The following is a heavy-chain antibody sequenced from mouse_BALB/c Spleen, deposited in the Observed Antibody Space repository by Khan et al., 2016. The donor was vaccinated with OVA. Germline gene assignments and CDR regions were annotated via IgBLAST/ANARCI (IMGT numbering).Heavy chain of an antibody. CDR1: GYTFTSYT. J-gene: IGHJ3*01. CDR2: INPSSSYP. D-gene: IGHD2-14*01. CDR3: TREGAYYKSDGWFAY. Sequence: QIQLVQSGAELARPGASVKMSCKASGYTFTSYTMHWVKQRPGQGLEWIGYINPSSSYPNYNKKSKDKATLTADKSSSTAYMQLSSLTSEDSAVYYCTREGAYYKSDGWFAYWGQGTLVTVSA. V-gene: IGHV1-4*01.